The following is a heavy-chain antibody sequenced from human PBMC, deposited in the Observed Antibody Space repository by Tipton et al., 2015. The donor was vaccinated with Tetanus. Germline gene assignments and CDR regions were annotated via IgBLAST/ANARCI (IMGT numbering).Heavy chain of an antibody. J-gene: IGHJ4*02. CDR3: ARVFGRLLRVVVFDY. CDR2: INYSGNT. Sequence: LRLSCSVSGASIRSYYWSWIRQPPGKALEFIGYINYSGNTRNNPSLRSRVTTSVDMSKNQFSLGLTSVTAADAAVYYCARVFGRLLRVVVFDYWGQGMMVTVSS. V-gene: IGHV4-59*12. D-gene: IGHD2-15*01. CDR1: GASIRSYY.